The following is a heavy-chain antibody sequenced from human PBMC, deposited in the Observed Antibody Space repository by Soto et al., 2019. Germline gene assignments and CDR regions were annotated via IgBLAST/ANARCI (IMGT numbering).Heavy chain of an antibody. CDR1: GFTFSSYG. J-gene: IGHJ4*02. CDR3: AKGTSRIAAAGSSAY. Sequence: QVQLVESGGGVVQPGRSPRLSCAASGFTFSSYGMHWVRQAPGKGLEWVAVISYDGSNKYYADSVKGRFTISRDNSKNTLYLQMNSLRAEDTAVYYCAKGTSRIAAAGSSAYWGQGTLVTVSS. CDR2: ISYDGSNK. V-gene: IGHV3-30*18. D-gene: IGHD6-13*01.